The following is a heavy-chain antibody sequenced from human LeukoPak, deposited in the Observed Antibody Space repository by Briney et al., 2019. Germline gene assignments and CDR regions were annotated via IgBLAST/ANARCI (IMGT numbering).Heavy chain of an antibody. V-gene: IGHV1-3*03. J-gene: IGHJ5*02. CDR3: ARSWTRAINWFDP. Sequence: GASVKVSCKASGYTFTSYAMHWVRQAPGQRLEWMGWINAGNGNTKYSQEFQGRVTITRDTSASTAYMELSSLRSEDTAVYYCARSWTRAINWFDPWGQGTLVTVSS. CDR1: GYTFTSYA. D-gene: IGHD3/OR15-3a*01. CDR2: INAGNGNT.